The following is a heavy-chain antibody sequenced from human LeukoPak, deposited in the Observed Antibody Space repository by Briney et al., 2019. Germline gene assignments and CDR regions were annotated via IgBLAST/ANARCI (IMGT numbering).Heavy chain of an antibody. Sequence: GRSLRLSCAASGFTFDDYAMHWVRQAPGKGLEWVSGISWNSGSIGYADSVKGRFTISRDNAKNSLYLQMNSLRAEDTALYYCAKDTGASMIVVVDWSQGTLVTVSS. CDR3: AKDTGASMIVVVD. CDR1: GFTFDDYA. D-gene: IGHD3-22*01. J-gene: IGHJ4*02. CDR2: ISWNSGSI. V-gene: IGHV3-9*01.